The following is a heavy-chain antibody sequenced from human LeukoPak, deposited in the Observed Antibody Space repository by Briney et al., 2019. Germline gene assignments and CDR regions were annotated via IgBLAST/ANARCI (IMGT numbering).Heavy chain of an antibody. D-gene: IGHD3-22*01. Sequence: GGSLRLSCAASGFTFSSYAMHWVRQAPGKGLEWVAVISYDGSNKYYADSVKGRFTISRDNSKNTLYLQMNSLRAEDTAVYYCARDYKAAYYYDSSGYFGYWGQGTLVTVSS. CDR3: ARDYKAAYYYDSSGYFGY. CDR1: GFTFSSYA. CDR2: ISYDGSNK. J-gene: IGHJ4*02. V-gene: IGHV3-30*04.